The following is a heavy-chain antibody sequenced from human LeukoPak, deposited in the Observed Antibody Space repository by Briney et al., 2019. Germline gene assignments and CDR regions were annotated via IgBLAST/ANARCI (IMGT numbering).Heavy chain of an antibody. V-gene: IGHV3-11*06. J-gene: IGHJ4*02. CDR3: ARDEPTEGSYGPFDY. D-gene: IGHD4-17*01. Sequence: GGSLRPSCPAPGFSFSGYYRSWIRQAPGKGLEWVSYISGSSSYTNSADSVKGRFTISRDNAKNSLYLQMNSLRAEDTAVYFCARDEPTEGSYGPFDYWGQGTLVTVSS. CDR2: ISGSSSYT. CDR1: GFSFSGYY.